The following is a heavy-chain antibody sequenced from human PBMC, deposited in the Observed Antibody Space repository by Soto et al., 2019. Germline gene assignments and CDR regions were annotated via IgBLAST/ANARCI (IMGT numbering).Heavy chain of an antibody. V-gene: IGHV5-51*01. J-gene: IGHJ5*02. CDR1: GYSFTNYW. CDR2: IYPSDSDT. D-gene: IGHD4-17*01. CDR3: ARHGFYGDYSSNYFDP. Sequence: PGDSLKISCKGSGYSFTNYWIAWVRQMPGKGLEYMGIIYPSDSDTRYSPSFQGQVTISADKSISTAYLQWSSLKASDTAIYYCARHGFYGDYSSNYFDPWGQGTLVTVSS.